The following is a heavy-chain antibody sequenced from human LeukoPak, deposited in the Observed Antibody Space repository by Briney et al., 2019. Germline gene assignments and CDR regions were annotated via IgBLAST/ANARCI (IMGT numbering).Heavy chain of an antibody. CDR3: ARVEASFYYMDV. CDR2: IYHSRST. J-gene: IGHJ6*03. D-gene: IGHD1-26*01. CDR1: GGSVNSNNYY. V-gene: IGHV4-39*07. Sequence: RTSETLSLTCTVSGGSVNSNNYYWGWIRQPPGKGLEWIGNIYHSRSTYYNPSLKSRVTISVDTSKNQFSLKLSSVTAADTAVYYCARVEASFYYMDVWGKGTTVTVSS.